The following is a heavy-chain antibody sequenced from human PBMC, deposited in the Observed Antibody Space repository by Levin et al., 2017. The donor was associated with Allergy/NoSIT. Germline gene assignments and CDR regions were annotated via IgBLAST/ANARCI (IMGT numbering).Heavy chain of an antibody. CDR1: GGTFSSYA. V-gene: IGHV1-69*04. D-gene: IGHD2-2*01. J-gene: IGHJ6*03. Sequence: PPASVKVSCKASGGTFSSYAITWVRQAPGQGLEWMGRIIPILGITNYAQKFQGRVTITVDKSTSTAYMELSSLRSEDTAGYYCATDPRLEGYCTSTSGLAGYMDVWGKGTTVTVSS. CDR3: ATDPRLEGYCTSTSGLAGYMDV. CDR2: IIPILGIT.